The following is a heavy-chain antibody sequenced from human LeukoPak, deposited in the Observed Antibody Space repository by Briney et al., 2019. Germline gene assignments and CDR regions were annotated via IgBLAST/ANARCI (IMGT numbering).Heavy chain of an antibody. CDR1: GGSISSYY. CDR2: IYYSGST. Sequence: SETLSLTCTVSGGSISSYYWSWIRQPPGKGLEWIGYIYYSGSTNYNPSLKSRVTISVDTSKNQFSLKLSSVTAADTAVYYCARTNLWELKYYFDYWGQGTLVTVSS. V-gene: IGHV4-59*01. D-gene: IGHD1-7*01. CDR3: ARTNLWELKYYFDY. J-gene: IGHJ4*02.